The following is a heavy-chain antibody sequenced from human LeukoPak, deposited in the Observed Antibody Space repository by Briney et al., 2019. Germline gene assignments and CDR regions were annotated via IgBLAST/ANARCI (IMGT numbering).Heavy chain of an antibody. Sequence: GESLKISCKGSGYTFTNYNIGWVRQTPGKGLEWMGIISPGDSDARYSPSFQGQVTISADKSISTAYLRWSSLKASDTAMYYCARRYCSSTSCNPYSFDYWGQGTLVTVSS. CDR3: ARRYCSSTSCNPYSFDY. CDR2: ISPGDSDA. V-gene: IGHV5-51*01. D-gene: IGHD2-2*01. CDR1: GYTFTNYN. J-gene: IGHJ4*02.